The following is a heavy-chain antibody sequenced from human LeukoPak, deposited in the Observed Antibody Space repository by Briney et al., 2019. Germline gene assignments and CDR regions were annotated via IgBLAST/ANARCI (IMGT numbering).Heavy chain of an antibody. J-gene: IGHJ4*02. CDR2: ISSSSSTI. CDR1: GFTFSSYS. Sequence: GGSLRLSCAASGFTFSSYSMNWVRQAPGKGLEWVSYISSSSSTIYYADSVKGRFTISRDNAKNSLYLQMNSLRAEDTAVYYCAKDGTTVTTHPFDYWGQGTLVTVSS. D-gene: IGHD4-17*01. CDR3: AKDGTTVTTHPFDY. V-gene: IGHV3-48*01.